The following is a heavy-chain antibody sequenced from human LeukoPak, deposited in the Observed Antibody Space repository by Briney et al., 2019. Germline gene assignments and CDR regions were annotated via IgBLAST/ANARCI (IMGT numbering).Heavy chain of an antibody. Sequence: GESLKISCKGSGYSFNTYWFGWVRQLPDKGLKWMGIIYPGDSETRYSPSFQGQVTISVDKSISTAYLQWSSLKASDTAMYYCARLAFGGTLVFDYWGQGTPVTVSS. CDR1: GYSFNTYW. CDR2: IYPGDSET. J-gene: IGHJ4*02. V-gene: IGHV5-51*01. D-gene: IGHD3-16*01. CDR3: ARLAFGGTLVFDY.